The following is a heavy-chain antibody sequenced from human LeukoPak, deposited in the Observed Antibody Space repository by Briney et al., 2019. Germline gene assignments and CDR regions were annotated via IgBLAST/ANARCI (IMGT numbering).Heavy chain of an antibody. V-gene: IGHV3-9*01. D-gene: IGHD6-13*01. CDR1: GFTFDDYA. Sequence: GGSLRLSCAASGFTFDDYAMHWVRQAPGKGLEWVSGISWNSGSIGYADSVKGRFTISRDNAKNSLYLQMNSLRAEDTAVYYCARAGIANFDYWGQGTLVTVSS. CDR3: ARAGIANFDY. CDR2: ISWNSGSI. J-gene: IGHJ4*02.